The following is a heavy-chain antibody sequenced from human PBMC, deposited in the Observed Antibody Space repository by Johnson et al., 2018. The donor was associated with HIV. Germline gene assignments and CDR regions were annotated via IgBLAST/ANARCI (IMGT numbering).Heavy chain of an antibody. CDR1: GFTFSSYA. CDR3: ARDWSAFDI. Sequence: QVQLVESGGGVVQPGRSLRLSCAASGFTFSSYAMHWVRQAPGKGLEWVAVISYAGSNKYYADSVKGRFTISRDNSKNTLYLQMNSRRAEDTAVYYCARDWSAFDIWGQGTMVTVSS. CDR2: ISYAGSNK. V-gene: IGHV3-30*04. J-gene: IGHJ3*02.